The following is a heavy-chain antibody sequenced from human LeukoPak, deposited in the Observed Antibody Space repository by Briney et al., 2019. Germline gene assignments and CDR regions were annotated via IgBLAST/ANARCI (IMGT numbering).Heavy chain of an antibody. Sequence: PGESLRLSCAASGFTFSTYSMNWLRLAPGKGLEWVSSISPDSNYKYYVDSVKGRFTISRDNAKNSLFLQMDNLRVEDTAVYYCANHLACGSTTCPSFDDWGQGTLVTVSS. V-gene: IGHV3-21*01. J-gene: IGHJ4*02. CDR2: ISPDSNYK. CDR3: ANHLACGSTTCPSFDD. CDR1: GFTFSTYS. D-gene: IGHD2-2*01.